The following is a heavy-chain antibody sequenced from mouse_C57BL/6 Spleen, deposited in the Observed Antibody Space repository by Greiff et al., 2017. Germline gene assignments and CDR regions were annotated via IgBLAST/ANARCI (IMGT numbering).Heavy chain of an antibody. Sequence: ESGPGLVKPSQSLSLTCSVTGYSITSGYYWNWIRQFPGNKLEWMGYISYDGSNNYNPSLKNRISITRDTSKNQFFLKLNSVTTEDTATYYCARLIYDGYYYWYFDVWGTGTTVTVSS. D-gene: IGHD2-3*01. J-gene: IGHJ1*03. CDR1: GYSITSGYY. CDR2: ISYDGSN. CDR3: ARLIYDGYYYWYFDV. V-gene: IGHV3-6*01.